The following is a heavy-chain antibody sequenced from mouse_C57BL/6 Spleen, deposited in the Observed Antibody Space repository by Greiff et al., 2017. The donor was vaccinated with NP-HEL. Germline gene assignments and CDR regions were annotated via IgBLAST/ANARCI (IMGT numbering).Heavy chain of an antibody. CDR2: INPSNGGT. D-gene: IGHD4-1*01. J-gene: IGHJ2*01. Sequence: QVQLQQSGTELVKPGASVKLSCKASGYTFTSYWMHWVKQRPGQGLEWIGNINPSNGGTNYNEKFKSKATLTVDKSSSTAYMQFSSLTSEDSAVYYCASERTGTDFDYWGQGTTLTVSS. V-gene: IGHV1-53*01. CDR3: ASERTGTDFDY. CDR1: GYTFTSYW.